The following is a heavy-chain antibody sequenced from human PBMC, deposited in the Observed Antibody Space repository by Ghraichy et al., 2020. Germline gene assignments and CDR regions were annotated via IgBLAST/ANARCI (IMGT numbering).Heavy chain of an antibody. Sequence: GGSLRLSCAASGFAFSGYWMTWVRQAPEKGLEWVANIKQDGSEKNYVDSVKGRFTISRDNAKNSLYLQMNSLRADDTAVYYCATMGSLLGYCSGSTCYTDDYWGQGTLVTVSS. CDR3: ATMGSLLGYCSGSTCYTDDY. J-gene: IGHJ4*02. V-gene: IGHV3-7*05. D-gene: IGHD2-2*02. CDR2: IKQDGSEK. CDR1: GFAFSGYW.